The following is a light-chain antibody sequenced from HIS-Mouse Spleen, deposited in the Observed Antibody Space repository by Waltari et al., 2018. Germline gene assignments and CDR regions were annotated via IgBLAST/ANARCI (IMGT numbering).Light chain of an antibody. Sequence: QSALTQPASVSGSPGQSITISCTGTSSDVGGYNYVPWYQQHPGKAPKLMIYDVSTRPSGVSNRFSGSKSGNTASLTISGLQAEDEADYYCSSYTSSSTWVFGGGTKLTVL. CDR3: SSYTSSSTWV. J-gene: IGLJ3*02. V-gene: IGLV2-14*03. CDR1: SSDVGGYNY. CDR2: DVS.